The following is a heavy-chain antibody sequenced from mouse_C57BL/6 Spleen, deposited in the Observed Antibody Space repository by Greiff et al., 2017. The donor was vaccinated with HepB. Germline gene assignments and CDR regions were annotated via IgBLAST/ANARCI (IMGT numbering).Heavy chain of an antibody. J-gene: IGHJ3*01. CDR3: VSDHGSAWFAY. D-gene: IGHD1-1*01. CDR2: IRSKSNNYAT. V-gene: IGHV10-1*01. CDR1: GFSFNTYA. Sequence: EVMLVESGGGLVQPKGSLKLSCAASGFSFNTYAMNWVRQAPGKGLEWVARIRSKSNNYATYYADSVKDRFTISRDDSESMLYLQMNNLKTEDTAMYYCVSDHGSAWFAYWGQGTLVTVSA.